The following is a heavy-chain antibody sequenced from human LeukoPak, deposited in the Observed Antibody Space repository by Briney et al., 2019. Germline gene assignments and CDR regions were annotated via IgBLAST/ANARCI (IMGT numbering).Heavy chain of an antibody. V-gene: IGHV3-11*04. J-gene: IGHJ6*02. CDR3: ARGIQLWSYYYYGVDV. CDR1: GFTFSDYY. D-gene: IGHD5-18*01. CDR2: ISSSGSTI. Sequence: PGGSLRLSCAASGFTFSDYYMSWIRQAPGKGLEWVSYISSSGSTIYYADSVKGRFTISRDNAKNSLYLQINSLRDEDTAVYYCARGIQLWSYYYYGVDVWGQGTTVTVSS.